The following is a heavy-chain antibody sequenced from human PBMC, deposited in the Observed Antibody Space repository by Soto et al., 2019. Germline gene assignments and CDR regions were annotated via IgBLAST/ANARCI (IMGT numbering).Heavy chain of an antibody. V-gene: IGHV4-34*01. CDR3: ARLNYYDSSGYYSLDY. J-gene: IGHJ4*02. D-gene: IGHD3-22*01. CDR2: VNHSGST. Sequence: SETLSLTCAVYGGSFSGYYWSWIRQPPGKGLEWIGEVNHSGSTNYNPSLKSRVTISVDTSKNQFSLKLSSVTTADTAVYYCARLNYYDSSGYYSLDYWGQGTLVTVSS. CDR1: GGSFSGYY.